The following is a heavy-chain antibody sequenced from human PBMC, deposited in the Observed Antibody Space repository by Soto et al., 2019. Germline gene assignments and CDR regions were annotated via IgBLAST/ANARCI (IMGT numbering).Heavy chain of an antibody. CDR3: ASGVGGRGGSSGWPDYAFDV. J-gene: IGHJ3*01. CDR1: GGTFTKYA. D-gene: IGHD6-19*01. CDR2: IVPHPGTT. Sequence: QVQLMQSGAAVRKPGSSVKVSCKASGGTFTKYAITWVLQAPRQGLEWMGGIVPHPGTTNYAQKCRGRVTISADESTSTDYLELSSLRSEDTAVYYCASGVGGRGGSSGWPDYAFDVWGQGTMVIVSS. V-gene: IGHV1-69*01.